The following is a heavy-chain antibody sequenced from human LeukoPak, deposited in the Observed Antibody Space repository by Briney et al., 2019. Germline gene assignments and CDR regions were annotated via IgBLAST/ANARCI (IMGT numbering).Heavy chain of an antibody. CDR1: GFTFSSYA. CDR2: ISGSGGST. J-gene: IGHJ4*02. Sequence: GFLRLSCAASGFTFSSYAMSWVRQAPGKGLEWVSAISGSGGSTYYADSVKGRFTISRDNSKNTLYLQMNSLRAEDTAVYYCAKDGWELSVLDYWGQGTLVTVSS. V-gene: IGHV3-23*01. CDR3: AKDGWELSVLDY. D-gene: IGHD1-26*01.